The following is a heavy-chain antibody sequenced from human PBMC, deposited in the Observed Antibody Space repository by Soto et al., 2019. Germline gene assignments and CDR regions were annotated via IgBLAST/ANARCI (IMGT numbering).Heavy chain of an antibody. V-gene: IGHV3-74*01. CDR3: AKSEGHTYGLFH. D-gene: IGHD5-18*01. J-gene: IGHJ4*02. CDR1: GFSFSSYW. CDR2: IKTDGSSI. Sequence: EVQLVESGGGLVQPGGTLRLSCAASGFSFSSYWINWVRQAPGKGLVWVSRIKTDGSSIGYADSVKGRFTISRDNAKNILYLQTNSLSAEYTAVSYCAKSEGHTYGLFHWCQGTLVPFSS.